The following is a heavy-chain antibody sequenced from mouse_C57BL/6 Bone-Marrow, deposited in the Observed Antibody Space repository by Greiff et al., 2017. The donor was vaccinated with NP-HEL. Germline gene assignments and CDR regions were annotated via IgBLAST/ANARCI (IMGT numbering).Heavy chain of an antibody. CDR3: TLSRFAY. CDR1: CFPITDSY. J-gene: IGHJ3*01. Sequence: VPLPPSGAALVRPVASVQFSCTSSCFPITDSYLHWLKPRPEQGLEWIGRLDPEDGDTEYAPKFQGKATMTADTSSNTAYLQLSSLTSEDTAVYYCTLSRFAYGGQGTLVTVAA. D-gene: IGHD6-1*01. V-gene: IGHV14-1*01. CDR2: LDPEDGDT.